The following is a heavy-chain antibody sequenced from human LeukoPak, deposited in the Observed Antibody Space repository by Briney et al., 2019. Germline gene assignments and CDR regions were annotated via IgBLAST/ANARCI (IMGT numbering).Heavy chain of an antibody. Sequence: ASVKVSCKASGYTFTSYGISWVRQAPGQGLEWMGWISAYNGNTNYAQKLQGRVIMTTDTSTSTAYMELRSLRSDDTAVYYCARELGYGDYVGWFDPWGQGTLVTVSS. CDR1: GYTFTSYG. CDR3: ARELGYGDYVGWFDP. CDR2: ISAYNGNT. J-gene: IGHJ5*02. V-gene: IGHV1-18*01. D-gene: IGHD4-17*01.